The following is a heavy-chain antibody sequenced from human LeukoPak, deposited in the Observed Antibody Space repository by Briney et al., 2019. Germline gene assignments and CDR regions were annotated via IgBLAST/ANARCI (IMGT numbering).Heavy chain of an antibody. CDR1: GFTFSSYW. J-gene: IGHJ4*02. Sequence: GGSLRLSCAASGFTFSSYWMHWVRQAPGKGLVWVSRINSDGSSTSYADSVTGRFTISRDNAKNTLYVQMNSLRAEDTAVYYCARESRQGYFDYWGQGTLVTVSS. V-gene: IGHV3-74*01. CDR2: INSDGSST. CDR3: ARESRQGYFDY.